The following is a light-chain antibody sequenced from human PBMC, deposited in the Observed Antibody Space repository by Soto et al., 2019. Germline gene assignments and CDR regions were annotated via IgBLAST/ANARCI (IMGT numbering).Light chain of an antibody. CDR3: TSYAGSNNFDVI. CDR1: SSDFGDYDF. J-gene: IGLJ2*01. CDR2: EAS. V-gene: IGLV2-8*01. Sequence: QSVLTQPPSASGSPGQSVTISCTGTSSDFGDYDFVSWYQHHPGKAPKLMIYEASTRPSGVPDRFSGSKSGNTASLTVSGLQAEDEADYYCTSYAGSNNFDVIFGGGTKLTVL.